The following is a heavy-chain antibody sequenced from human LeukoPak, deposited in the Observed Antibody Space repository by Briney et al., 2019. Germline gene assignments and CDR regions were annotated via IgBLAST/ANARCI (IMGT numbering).Heavy chain of an antibody. CDR1: GGSISSYY. CDR2: IYYSGST. Sequence: SETLSLTCTVFGGSISSYYWSWIRQPPGKGLEWIGYIYYSGSTNYNPSLKSRVTISVDTSKNQFSLKLSSVTAADAAVYYCARGEGRFREYIKAYFDYWGQGTLVTVSS. J-gene: IGHJ4*02. CDR3: ARGEGRFREYIKAYFDY. V-gene: IGHV4-59*01. D-gene: IGHD3-10*01.